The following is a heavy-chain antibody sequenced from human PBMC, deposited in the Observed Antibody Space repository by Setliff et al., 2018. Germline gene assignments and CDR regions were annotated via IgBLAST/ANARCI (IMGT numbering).Heavy chain of an antibody. D-gene: IGHD4-17*01. CDR1: GFTFSDYY. CDR2: ITNSGGTI. CDR3: AKCSSWHGHYPHFNY. V-gene: IGHV3-11*04. Sequence: LRLSCAASGFTFSDYYMSWIRQAPGKGLEWVSYITNSGGTIYYADSVKGRFTISRDNAKNSLFLQMNSLRAEDTALYYCAKCSSWHGHYPHFNYWGQGTLVTVSS. J-gene: IGHJ4*02.